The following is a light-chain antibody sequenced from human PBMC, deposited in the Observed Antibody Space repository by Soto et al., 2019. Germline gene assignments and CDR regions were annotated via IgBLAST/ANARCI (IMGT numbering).Light chain of an antibody. CDR2: GAF. CDR1: QNIDTK. V-gene: IGKV3-15*01. J-gene: IGKJ5*01. Sequence: EIVMTQSPATLSVSPGESATLSCRASQNIDTKLAWYQQKPGQAPRLLIYGAFNRAADIPVRFSGSGSGTEFTLTIISLQSEDFAIYYCQHYKNWPPITFGQGTRLEIK. CDR3: QHYKNWPPIT.